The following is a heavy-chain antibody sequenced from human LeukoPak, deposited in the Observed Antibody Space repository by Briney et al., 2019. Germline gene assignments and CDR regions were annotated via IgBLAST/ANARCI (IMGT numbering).Heavy chain of an antibody. CDR1: GFTFSSYS. V-gene: IGHV3-48*01. CDR2: ISSSSSTM. J-gene: IGHJ4*02. Sequence: GGSLRLSCAASGFTFSSYSMNWVRQAPGKGLEWVSYISSSSSTMYYADSVKGRFSISRDNAKNSLYLQMNSLRAEDTAVYYCAKGEYYYYDSSGYYFDYWGQGTLVTVSS. CDR3: AKGEYYYYDSSGYYFDY. D-gene: IGHD3-22*01.